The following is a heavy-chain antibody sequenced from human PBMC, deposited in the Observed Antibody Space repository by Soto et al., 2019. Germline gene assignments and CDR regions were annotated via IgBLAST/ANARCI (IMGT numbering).Heavy chain of an antibody. J-gene: IGHJ6*02. CDR3: ARFKSYYYYGMDV. CDR1: GGSFSGYY. CDR2: INHSGST. V-gene: IGHV4-34*01. Sequence: SETLSLTCAVYGGSFSGYYWSWIRQPPGKGLEWIGEINHSGSTNCNPSLKSRVTISVDTSKNQFSLELSSVTAADTAVYYCARFKSYYYYGMDVWGQGTTVTVSS.